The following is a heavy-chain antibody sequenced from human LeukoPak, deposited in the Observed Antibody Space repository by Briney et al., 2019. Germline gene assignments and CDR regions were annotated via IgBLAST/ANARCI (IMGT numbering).Heavy chain of an antibody. CDR3: AAVSVDYGDSSFDF. V-gene: IGHV3-15*01. CDR1: GFTFSNAW. Sequence: GGSLRLSCAASGFTFSNAWMSWVRQPPGKGLEWFGRIKSKTDGGTTDYAEPVKGRFTISRDDSKNTLCLQMNFLKTEDTALYYCAAVSVDYGDSSFDFWGQGTLVTVSS. CDR2: IKSKTDGGTT. D-gene: IGHD4-17*01. J-gene: IGHJ4*02.